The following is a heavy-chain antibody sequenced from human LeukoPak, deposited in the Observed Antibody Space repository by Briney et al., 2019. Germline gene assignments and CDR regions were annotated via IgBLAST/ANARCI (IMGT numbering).Heavy chain of an antibody. V-gene: IGHV4-30-4*01. CDR2: IYYSGST. CDR3: PRWGEPPTLTYYYYYGMDV. J-gene: IGHJ6*02. Sequence: PSQTLSLTCTVSGGSNSSGDYYWSWIRQPPGKGLEWIGYIYYSGSTYYNPSLKRRVTISVDTPNNPFSLKPTAVTAADTAVYSCPRWGEPPTLTYYYYYGMDVWGQGTTVTVSS. CDR1: GGSNSSGDYY. D-gene: IGHD3-16*01.